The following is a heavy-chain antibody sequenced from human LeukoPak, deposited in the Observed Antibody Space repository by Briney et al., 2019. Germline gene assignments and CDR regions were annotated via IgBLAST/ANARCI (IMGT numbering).Heavy chain of an antibody. CDR1: GFSFSDAW. J-gene: IGHJ4*02. CDR3: ARSLWFGDSNLDY. Sequence: GGSLRLSCAASGFSFSDAWMSWVRQTRGEGLEWVSSISTSSIYIYYADSLKGRFTISRDNAKNSLYLQMSSLRAEDTAMYYCARSLWFGDSNLDYWGQGTLVTVSS. CDR2: ISTSSIYI. D-gene: IGHD3-10*01. V-gene: IGHV3-21*01.